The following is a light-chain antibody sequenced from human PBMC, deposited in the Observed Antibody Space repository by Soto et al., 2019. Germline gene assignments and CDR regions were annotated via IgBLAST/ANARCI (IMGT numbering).Light chain of an antibody. Sequence: DIVMTQSPNSLAVSLGAGATIDCKFSQSVLYSSDNTNYLAWYQQKPGQPPKLLIYWASTRESGVPDRFSGSGSGTDFTLTISSLQAEDVAIYYCQQYYSTPWTCGQGTKVVIK. CDR2: WAS. J-gene: IGKJ1*01. V-gene: IGKV4-1*01. CDR1: QSVLYSSDNTNY. CDR3: QQYYSTPWT.